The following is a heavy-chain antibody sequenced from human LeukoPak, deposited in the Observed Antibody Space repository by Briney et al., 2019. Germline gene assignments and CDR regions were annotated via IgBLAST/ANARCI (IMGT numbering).Heavy chain of an antibody. Sequence: PSETLSLTCAVSGGSISSSNWWSWVCQPPGKGLEWIGEIYHSGTTNYNPSLKSRVTISVDNSKNQFSLELSSVTAADTAVYYCASGPWIQLWGQGTLVTVSS. CDR2: IYHSGTT. V-gene: IGHV4-4*02. CDR1: GGSISSSNW. J-gene: IGHJ4*02. D-gene: IGHD5-18*01. CDR3: ASGPWIQL.